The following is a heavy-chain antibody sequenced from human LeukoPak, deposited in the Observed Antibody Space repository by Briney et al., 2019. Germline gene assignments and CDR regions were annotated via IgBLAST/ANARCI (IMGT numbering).Heavy chain of an antibody. D-gene: IGHD3-3*01. CDR3: ARGLEWLTRRHTWFDP. Sequence: ASVKVSCKTSGYTFTSYGISWVRQAPGQGLEWMGWISADNGKTNYAQKLQGRVTMTTDTSTTTAYMELRSLRSDDTAVYYCARGLEWLTRRHTWFDPWGQGTLVTVSS. CDR2: ISADNGKT. J-gene: IGHJ5*02. V-gene: IGHV1-18*01. CDR1: GYTFTSYG.